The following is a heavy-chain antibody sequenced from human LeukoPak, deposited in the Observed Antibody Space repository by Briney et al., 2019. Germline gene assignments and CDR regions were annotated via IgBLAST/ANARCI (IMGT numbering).Heavy chain of an antibody. V-gene: IGHV4-39*01. Sequence: SETLSLTCTVSGGSIGSSSYYWGWIRQPPGKGLEWIGSIYYSGSTYYNPSLKSRVTISDDTSKNQFSLKLTSVTVADTAVYYCASGRHSGHFRHWGQGTLVTVSS. CDR3: ASGRHSGHFRH. CDR2: IYYSGST. CDR1: GGSIGSSSYY. J-gene: IGHJ1*01. D-gene: IGHD1-1*01.